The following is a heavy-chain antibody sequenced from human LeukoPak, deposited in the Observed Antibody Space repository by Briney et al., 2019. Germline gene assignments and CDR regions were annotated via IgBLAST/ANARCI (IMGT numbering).Heavy chain of an antibody. Sequence: GGSLRLSCAASGFTVSSNYMSWVRQAPGKGLEWVSVIYSGGSTYYADSVKGRFTISRDNSKNTLYLQMNSLRAEDTAVYYCARDRIAAAFDPWGQGTLVTVSS. CDR2: IYSGGST. V-gene: IGHV3-66*01. J-gene: IGHJ5*02. CDR3: ARDRIAAAFDP. D-gene: IGHD6-13*01. CDR1: GFTVSSNY.